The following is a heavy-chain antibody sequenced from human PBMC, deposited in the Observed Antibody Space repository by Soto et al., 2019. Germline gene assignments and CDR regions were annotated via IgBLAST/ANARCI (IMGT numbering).Heavy chain of an antibody. D-gene: IGHD5-12*01. CDR1: GGTFSSYA. Sequence: SVKVSCKASGGTFSSYAISWVRQAPGQGLEWMGGIIPIFGTANYAQKFQGRVTITAKESTSTAYMELSSLRSEDTAVYYCAGGGDKWQRRGWFAPWGQGTLVTVSS. CDR3: AGGGDKWQRRGWFAP. J-gene: IGHJ5*02. V-gene: IGHV1-69*13. CDR2: IIPIFGTA.